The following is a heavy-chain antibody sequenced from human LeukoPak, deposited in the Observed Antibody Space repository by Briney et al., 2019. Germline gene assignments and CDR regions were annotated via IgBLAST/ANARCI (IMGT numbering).Heavy chain of an antibody. CDR2: IYYSGST. Sequence: SETLFLTCTVSGGSISSYYWSWIRQPPGKGLEWIGYIYYSGSTNYNPSLKSRVTISVDTSKNQFSLKLSSVTAADTAVYYCARDRNGPGDFDYWGQGTLVTVSS. CDR3: ARDRNGPGDFDY. V-gene: IGHV4-59*01. D-gene: IGHD7-27*01. CDR1: GGSISSYY. J-gene: IGHJ4*02.